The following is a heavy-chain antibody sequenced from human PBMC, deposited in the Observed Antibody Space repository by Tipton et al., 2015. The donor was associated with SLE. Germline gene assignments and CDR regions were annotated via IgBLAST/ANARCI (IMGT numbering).Heavy chain of an antibody. CDR2: IYNSGVT. D-gene: IGHD3-16*02. J-gene: IGHJ4*02. CDR3: SHMGYLYDFDF. Sequence: TLSLTCTVSGGSITSGGYHWSWVRQHPGRGLEWIGDIYNSGVTDYSPSLKSRLTISMDTSKNQFSLKLNSVTAADTAAYYCSHMGYLYDFDFWGRGILVTVSS. CDR1: GGSITSGGYH. V-gene: IGHV4-31*03.